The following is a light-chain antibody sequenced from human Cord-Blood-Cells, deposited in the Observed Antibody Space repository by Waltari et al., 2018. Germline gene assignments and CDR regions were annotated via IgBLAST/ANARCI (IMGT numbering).Light chain of an antibody. V-gene: IGLV2-14*01. Sequence: QSALTQPASVSGSPGQSITISCTGTSSDVGGYNYVSWYQQHPGKAPNLMIYDVSKRPSGVSNRFSGSKSGNTASLTISGLQAEDEADYYCSSHTSSSTLVFGGGTKLTVL. CDR3: SSHTSSSTLV. J-gene: IGLJ3*02. CDR2: DVS. CDR1: SSDVGGYNY.